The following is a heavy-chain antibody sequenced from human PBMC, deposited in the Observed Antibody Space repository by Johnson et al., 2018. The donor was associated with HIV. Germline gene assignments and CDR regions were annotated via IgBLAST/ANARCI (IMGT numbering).Heavy chain of an antibody. CDR2: ISYDGSNK. Sequence: QVQLVESGGGVVQPGRSLRLSCAASGFTFSSYGMHWVRQAPGKGLEWVAVISYDGSNKYYADSVQGRFTISRDNSKNTLYLQMNSLRAEDTAVYYCAKDGGVLLWFRESNDAFDIWGQGTMVTVSS. CDR1: GFTFSSYG. J-gene: IGHJ3*02. V-gene: IGHV3-30*18. CDR3: AKDGGVLLWFRESNDAFDI. D-gene: IGHD3-10*01.